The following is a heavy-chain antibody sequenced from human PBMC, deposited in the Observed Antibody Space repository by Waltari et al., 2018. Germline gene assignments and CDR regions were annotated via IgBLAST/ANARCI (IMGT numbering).Heavy chain of an antibody. J-gene: IGHJ3*02. CDR3: AREKLVVYAFPNAFDI. CDR2: IKQDGSEK. Sequence: EVQLVESGGGLVQSGGSLRLSCVASGFTFSSYWMSWVRQAPGKGLEWVANIKQDGSEKYYVDSVRGRFTISRDNAKISLYLQMNSLRAEDTAVYYCAREKLVVYAFPNAFDIWGQGTMVTVSS. V-gene: IGHV3-7*01. D-gene: IGHD2-8*02. CDR1: GFTFSSYW.